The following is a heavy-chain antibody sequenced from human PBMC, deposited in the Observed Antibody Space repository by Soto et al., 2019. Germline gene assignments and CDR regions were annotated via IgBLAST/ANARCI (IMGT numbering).Heavy chain of an antibody. D-gene: IGHD6-6*01. J-gene: IGHJ4*02. CDR1: GFTCSSYS. CDR3: SRDVYSSSRYFDY. V-gene: IGHV3-21*01. Sequence: EVQLVESGGGLVKPGGSLRLSCAASGFTCSSYSMNWVRQAPGKGLEWVSSISSSSSYIYYADSVKGRFTISRDNAKNALYLQMNSLRAEDTAGYYCSRDVYSSSRYFDYWGQGTLVTVSS. CDR2: ISSSSSYI.